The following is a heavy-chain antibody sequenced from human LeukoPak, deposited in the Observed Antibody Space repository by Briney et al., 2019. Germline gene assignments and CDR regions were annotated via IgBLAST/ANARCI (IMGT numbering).Heavy chain of an antibody. J-gene: IGHJ4*02. CDR3: ATTLEGTVTNH. CDR1: GYTFTGYY. D-gene: IGHD4-17*01. CDR2: FDPEDGET. Sequence: ASVKVSCKASGYTFTGYYMHWVRQAPGKGLEWMGGFDPEDGETIYAQKFQGRVTMTEDTSTDTAYMELSSLRSEDTAVYYCATTLEGTVTNHWGQGTLVTVSS. V-gene: IGHV1-24*01.